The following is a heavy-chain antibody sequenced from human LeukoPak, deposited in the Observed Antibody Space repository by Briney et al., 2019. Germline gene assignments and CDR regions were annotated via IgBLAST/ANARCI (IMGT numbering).Heavy chain of an antibody. CDR1: GFTFSSYA. V-gene: IGHV3-23*01. J-gene: IGHJ6*03. CDR3: AKAGRGGAINMVRGVKGDYYYMDV. D-gene: IGHD3-10*01. Sequence: PGGSLRLSCAASGFTFSSYAMSWVRQAPGKGLEWVAGISGSGGRTYYADSVKGRFTISRDNSKNTLYLQMNSLRAEDTAVYYCAKAGRGGAINMVRGVKGDYYYMDVWGKGTTVTISS. CDR2: ISGSGGRT.